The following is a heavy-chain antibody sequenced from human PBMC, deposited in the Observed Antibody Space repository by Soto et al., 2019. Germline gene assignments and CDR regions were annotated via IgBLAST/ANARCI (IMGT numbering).Heavy chain of an antibody. CDR2: FYYSGST. Sequence: QVQLQESGPGLVEPSETLSLTCTVSGDSVSSGSSYWTWIRQPPGKGLEWIGYFYYSGSTNYNPSLKSRVTISGDTSKNHFSLKLNSVTAADTAVYYCARRLTGNWGEKFDYWGQGNLVTVSS. CDR3: ARRLTGNWGEKFDY. V-gene: IGHV4-61*03. D-gene: IGHD7-27*01. J-gene: IGHJ4*02. CDR1: GDSVSSGSSY.